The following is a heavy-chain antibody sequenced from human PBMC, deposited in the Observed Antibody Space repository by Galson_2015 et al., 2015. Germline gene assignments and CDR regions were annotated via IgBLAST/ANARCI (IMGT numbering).Heavy chain of an antibody. CDR2: ISSSGSTI. CDR1: GFTFSSYE. V-gene: IGHV3-48*03. D-gene: IGHD5-12*01. Sequence: SLRLSCAASGFTFSSYEMNWVRQAPGKGLEWVSYISSSGSTIYYADSVKGRFTISRDNAKNSLYLQMNSLRAEDTAVYYCARDPGSYSGYDLGYYFDYWGQGTLVTVSS. J-gene: IGHJ4*02. CDR3: ARDPGSYSGYDLGYYFDY.